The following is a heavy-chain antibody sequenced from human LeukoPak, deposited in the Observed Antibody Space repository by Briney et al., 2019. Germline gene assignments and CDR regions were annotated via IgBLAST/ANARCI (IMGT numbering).Heavy chain of an antibody. V-gene: IGHV3-9*01. D-gene: IGHD6-6*01. CDR1: GFTFDDYA. Sequence: GGSLRLSCAASGFTFDDYAMHWVPQAPGKGLGWGSGIIWGSGTICYADSVRGAFTISRDNAKNSLYLKMNSLRAEDTALYYCAKGRAALGPHSVDYWGQGTLVTVSS. CDR2: IIWGSGTI. CDR3: AKGRAALGPHSVDY. J-gene: IGHJ4*02.